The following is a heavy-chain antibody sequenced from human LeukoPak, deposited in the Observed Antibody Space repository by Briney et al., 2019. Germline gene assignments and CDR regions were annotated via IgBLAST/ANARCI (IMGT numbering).Heavy chain of an antibody. D-gene: IGHD6-19*01. J-gene: IGHJ4*02. Sequence: GGSLRLSCVASGLNFSSYEMNWVRQAPGKGLVWLSYISSDGGTIHHAESVKGRFTISRDNAISSLFLQMKSLRAEDTAVYYCARDRSAVAGLDYWGQGTLVTVSS. CDR1: GLNFSSYE. V-gene: IGHV3-48*03. CDR2: ISSDGGTI. CDR3: ARDRSAVAGLDY.